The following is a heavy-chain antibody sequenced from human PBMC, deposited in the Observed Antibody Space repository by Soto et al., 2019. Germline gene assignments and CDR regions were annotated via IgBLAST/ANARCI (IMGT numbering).Heavy chain of an antibody. CDR1: GFNFRSYG. J-gene: IGHJ3*02. V-gene: IGHV3-33*01. CDR2: IRYDGSYK. CDR3: AREWGKVVLGAFDI. D-gene: IGHD2-15*01. Sequence: GGSLRLSCVASGFNFRSYGMHWVRQAQGKGLEWVAVIRYDGSYKSYADSVKGRFTVSRDNLKNTLYLQMNSLRAEDTAVYYCAREWGKVVLGAFDIWGQGTVVTVSS.